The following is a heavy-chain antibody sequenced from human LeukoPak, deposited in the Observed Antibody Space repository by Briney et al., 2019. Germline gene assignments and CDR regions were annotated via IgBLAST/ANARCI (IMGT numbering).Heavy chain of an antibody. Sequence: PGGSLRLSCAASGFTFSDYGIHWVRRAPGKGLKWVAVIWSDRSNKYYADPVKGRFTISRDNSRKTLYLQMNSLRAEDTAVYYCVRASGSFDYWGQGTLVTVSS. CDR2: IWSDRSNK. CDR1: GFTFSDYG. CDR3: VRASGSFDY. D-gene: IGHD3-10*01. J-gene: IGHJ4*02. V-gene: IGHV3-33*01.